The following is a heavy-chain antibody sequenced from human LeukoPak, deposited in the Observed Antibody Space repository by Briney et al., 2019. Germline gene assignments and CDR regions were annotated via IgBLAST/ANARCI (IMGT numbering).Heavy chain of an antibody. CDR2: INHSGST. J-gene: IGHJ4*02. CDR1: GGSISSGGYS. Sequence: PSETLSLTCAVSGGSISSGGYSWSWIRQPPGKGLEWIGEINHSGSTNYNPSLKSRVTISIDTSKNQFSLKLSSVTAADTAMYYCARSYQMLSLGYWGQGTLVTVSS. D-gene: IGHD2-2*01. CDR3: ARSYQMLSLGY. V-gene: IGHV4-30-2*01.